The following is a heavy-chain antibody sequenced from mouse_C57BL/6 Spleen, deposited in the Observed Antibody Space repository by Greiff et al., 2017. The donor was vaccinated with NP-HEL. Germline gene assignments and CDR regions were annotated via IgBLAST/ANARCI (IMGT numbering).Heavy chain of an antibody. CDR3: AGAIYDGYQGFAY. J-gene: IGHJ3*01. V-gene: IGHV1-55*01. Sequence: QVQLQQPGAELVKPGASVKMSCKASGYTFTSYWITWVKQRPGQGLEGIGDIYPGSGSTNYNEKFKSKATLTVDTSSSTAYMQLSSLTSEDSAVYYCAGAIYDGYQGFAYWGQGTLVTVSA. CDR1: GYTFTSYW. CDR2: IYPGSGST. D-gene: IGHD2-3*01.